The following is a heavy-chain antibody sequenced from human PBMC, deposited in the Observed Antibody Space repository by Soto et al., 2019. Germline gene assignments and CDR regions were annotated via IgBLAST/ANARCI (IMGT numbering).Heavy chain of an antibody. CDR1: GGSFSGYY. CDR2: INHSGST. Sequence: QVQLQQWGAGLLKPSETLSLTCAVYGGSFSGYYWRWIRQPPGKRLEWSGEINHSGSTNYNPSLKSRVTISVDTSKNQFSLKLSSVTAADTAVYYCATSGDFWSGYPVNFYYYYLDVWGKGTTVTVSS. CDR3: ATSGDFWSGYPVNFYYYYLDV. J-gene: IGHJ6*03. D-gene: IGHD3-3*01. V-gene: IGHV4-34*01.